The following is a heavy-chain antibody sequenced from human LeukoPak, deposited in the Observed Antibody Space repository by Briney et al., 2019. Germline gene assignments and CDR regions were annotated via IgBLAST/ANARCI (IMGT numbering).Heavy chain of an antibody. Sequence: GASAKDSCKASGGTFSSYAISWGRQAPGQGLEWMGDIIPIFGTANYAQKFQGSVTITTDESTSTAYMELSIQRSEDTTVYYGARGGRGVTNDWFDHWGQGTLVTVSS. J-gene: IGHJ5*02. D-gene: IGHD3-10*01. CDR1: GGTFSSYA. V-gene: IGHV1-69*05. CDR3: ARGGRGVTNDWFDH. CDR2: IIPIFGTA.